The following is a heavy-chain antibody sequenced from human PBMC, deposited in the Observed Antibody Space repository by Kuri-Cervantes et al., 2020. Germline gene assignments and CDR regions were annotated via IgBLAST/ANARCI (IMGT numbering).Heavy chain of an antibody. CDR1: GFTFSNYW. D-gene: IGHD3-22*01. J-gene: IGHJ4*02. V-gene: IGHV3-7*01. Sequence: GESLKISCAASGFTFSNYWMSWARQTPGKGLEWVAHIKQDGSETYYVDSVKGRFTISRDNAKNSLFLQMNSLRAEDTAVYYCARESIVVVHKIFDYWGQGTLVTVSS. CDR2: IKQDGSET. CDR3: ARESIVVVHKIFDY.